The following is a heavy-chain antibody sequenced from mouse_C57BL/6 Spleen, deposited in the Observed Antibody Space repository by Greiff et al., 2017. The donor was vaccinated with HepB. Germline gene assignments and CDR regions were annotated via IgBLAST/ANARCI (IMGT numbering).Heavy chain of an antibody. CDR1: GFNIKDYY. CDR3: TSTTGPLDY. J-gene: IGHJ2*01. Sequence: EVQLQQSGAELVRPGASVKLSCTASGFNIKDYYMHWVKQRPEQGLEGMGRIDREDGDTEYAPKLQGKATMTADTSSNTAYLQLSSLSSEDTAVYYCTSTTGPLDYWGQGTTLTVSS. D-gene: IGHD1-1*01. CDR2: IDREDGDT. V-gene: IGHV14-1*01.